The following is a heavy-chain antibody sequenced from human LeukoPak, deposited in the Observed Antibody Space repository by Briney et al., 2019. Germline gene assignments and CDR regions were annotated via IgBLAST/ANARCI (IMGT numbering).Heavy chain of an antibody. J-gene: IGHJ4*02. CDR2: IYYSGST. D-gene: IGHD3-22*01. CDR1: GGSISSYY. CDR3: AREDYYDSSGYFDY. V-gene: IGHV4-59*01. Sequence: SETLSLTCTVSGGSISSYYWSWIRQPPGKGLEWIGYIYYSGSTNYNPSLKSRVTISVDTSKNQFSLKLSSVTAADTAVYYCAREDYYDSSGYFDYWGQGILVTVSS.